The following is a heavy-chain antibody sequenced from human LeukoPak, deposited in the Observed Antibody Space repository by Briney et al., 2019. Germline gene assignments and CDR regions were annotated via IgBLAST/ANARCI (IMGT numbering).Heavy chain of an antibody. CDR3: AKSSDYYYYMDV. V-gene: IGHV3-21*01. CDR1: GFTFSSYA. Sequence: GGSLRLSCAASGFTFSSYAMSWVRQAPGKGLEWVSSISSSSSYIYYADSVKGRFTISRDNAKNSLYLQMNSLRAEDTAVYYCAKSSDYYYYMDVWGKGTTVTVSS. D-gene: IGHD1-26*01. CDR2: ISSSSSYI. J-gene: IGHJ6*03.